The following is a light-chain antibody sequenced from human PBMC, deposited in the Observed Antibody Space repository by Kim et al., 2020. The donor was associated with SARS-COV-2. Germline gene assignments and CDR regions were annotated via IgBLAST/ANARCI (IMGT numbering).Light chain of an antibody. CDR1: DTHIGGHT. Sequence: GKTVTSSCSGRDTHIGGHTVNWNQQVQGTAPKSLIYINNERPSGVPDRFSGSKSGTSASLAISGLQSEDEADYYCATWDDSLNVVVLGGGTQLTVL. V-gene: IGLV1-44*01. CDR3: ATWDDSLNVVV. CDR2: INN. J-gene: IGLJ2*01.